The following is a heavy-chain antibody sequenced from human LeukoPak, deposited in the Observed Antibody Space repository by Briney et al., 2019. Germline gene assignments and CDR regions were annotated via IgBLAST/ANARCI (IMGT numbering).Heavy chain of an antibody. D-gene: IGHD6-13*01. CDR3: AREGGAAAAGTGPGRYYYYMDV. J-gene: IGHJ6*03. CDR1: GYSISDGYY. Sequence: PSETLSLTCTVSGYSISDGYYWGWIRQSPGKGLEWIATMYHSGTTYYNPSLRGRVTISVDKSKNQFSLKLSSVTAADTAVYYCAREGGAAAAGTGPGRYYYYMDVWGKGTTVTISS. V-gene: IGHV4-38-2*02. CDR2: MYHSGTT.